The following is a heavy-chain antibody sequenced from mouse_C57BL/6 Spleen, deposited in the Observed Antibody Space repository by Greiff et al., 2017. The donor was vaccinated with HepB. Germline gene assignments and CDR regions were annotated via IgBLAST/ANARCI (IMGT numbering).Heavy chain of an antibody. Sequence: QVHVKQSGPELVKPGASVKISCKASGYTFTDYYINWVKQRPGQGLEWIGWIFPGSGSTYYNEKFKGKATLTVDKSSSTAYMLLSSLTSEDSAVYFCARYYGSSYEDYWGQGTTLTVSS. CDR2: IFPGSGST. J-gene: IGHJ2*01. CDR1: GYTFTDYY. CDR3: ARYYGSSYEDY. D-gene: IGHD1-1*01. V-gene: IGHV1-75*01.